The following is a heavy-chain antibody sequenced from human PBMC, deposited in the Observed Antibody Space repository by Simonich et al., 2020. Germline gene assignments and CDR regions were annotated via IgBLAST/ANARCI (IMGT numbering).Heavy chain of an antibody. J-gene: IGHJ3*02. CDR2: ISGSGSST. D-gene: IGHD3-22*01. CDR3: AKDLGERITMIVVVIDAFDI. CDR1: GFTFSSYA. Sequence: GGGLVPPGGSLRLSCAASGFTFSSYAMSWFRPAPGKGLEWVSAISGSGSSTSYADSVKGRFTISRDNSKNTLYLQMNSLRGEDTAVYYCAKDLGERITMIVVVIDAFDIWGQGTMVTVSS. V-gene: IGHV3-23*01.